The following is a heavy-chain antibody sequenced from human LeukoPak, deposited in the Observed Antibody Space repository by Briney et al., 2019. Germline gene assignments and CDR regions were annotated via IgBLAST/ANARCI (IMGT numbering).Heavy chain of an antibody. J-gene: IGHJ4*02. CDR1: GFTFSSYS. D-gene: IGHD3-10*01. V-gene: IGHV3-48*01. CDR2: ISSISSTI. CDR3: ARDRRSGSYGGMFDY. Sequence: PGGSLRLSCAASGFTFSSYSMNWVRQAPGKGLEWVSYISSISSTIYYADSVKGRFTISRDNAKNSLYLQMNSLRAEDTAVYYCARDRRSGSYGGMFDYWGQGTLVTVSS.